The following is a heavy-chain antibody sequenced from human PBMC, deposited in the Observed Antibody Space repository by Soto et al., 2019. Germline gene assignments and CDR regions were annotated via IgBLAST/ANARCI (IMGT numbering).Heavy chain of an antibody. J-gene: IGHJ6*02. V-gene: IGHV3-23*01. CDR3: SKGEDCSGGSCYYYGMDV. CDR2: ISGSGGST. D-gene: IGHD2-15*01. CDR1: GFTFSSYA. Sequence: EVQLLESGGGLVQPGGSLRLSCAASGFTFSSYAMSWVRQAPGKGLEWVSAISGSGGSTYYADSVKGRFTISRDNSKNTLYLQMNSLRAEDTAVYFCSKGEDCSGGSCYYYGMDVWGQGTKVTVSS.